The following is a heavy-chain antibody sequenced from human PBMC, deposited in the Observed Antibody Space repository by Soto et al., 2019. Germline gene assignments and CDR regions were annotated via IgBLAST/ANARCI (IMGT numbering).Heavy chain of an antibody. V-gene: IGHV3-30*18. CDR2: ISYDGSEK. Sequence: PGGSLRLSCAASGFTFSSYGMNWVRQAPGKGLEWVAVISYDGSEKYYADSVKGRFTISRDNSKNTLYLQMTNLRAEDTAVYYCAKDYEAAYYYGMDVWGQGTTVTVSS. CDR3: AKDYEAAYYYGMDV. CDR1: GFTFSSYG. D-gene: IGHD3-3*01. J-gene: IGHJ6*02.